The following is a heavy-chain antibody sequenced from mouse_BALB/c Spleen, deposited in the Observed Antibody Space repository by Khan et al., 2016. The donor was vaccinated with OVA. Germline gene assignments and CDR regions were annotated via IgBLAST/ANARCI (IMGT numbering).Heavy chain of an antibody. Sequence: EVQLQESGPGLVKPSQSLSLTCSVTGYSITSGYFWNWIRQFPGNKLEWMGYIRYDGNSNYNPSLKNRISITRDTSKNQFFLKLNSVTPEDTSKLYGARGGSAGPAWFAYWGQGTLVTVSA. CDR3: ARGGSAGPAWFAY. CDR2: IRYDGNS. J-gene: IGHJ3*01. D-gene: IGHD3-1*01. CDR1: GYSITSGYF. V-gene: IGHV3-6*02.